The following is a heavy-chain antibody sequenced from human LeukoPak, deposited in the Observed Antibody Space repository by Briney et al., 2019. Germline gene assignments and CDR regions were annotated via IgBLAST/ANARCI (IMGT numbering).Heavy chain of an antibody. CDR1: GFTFSSYS. D-gene: IGHD1-26*01. V-gene: IGHV3-21*01. CDR2: ISSSSSYI. Sequence: GGSLRLSXAASGFTFSSYSMNWVRQAPGKGLEWVSSISSSSSYIYYADSVKGRFTISRDNAKNSLYLQMNSLRAEDTAVYYCARDWRVGASVDAFDIWGQGTMVTVSS. J-gene: IGHJ3*02. CDR3: ARDWRVGASVDAFDI.